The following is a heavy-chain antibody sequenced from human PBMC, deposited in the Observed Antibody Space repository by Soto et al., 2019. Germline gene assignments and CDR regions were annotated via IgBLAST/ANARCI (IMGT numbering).Heavy chain of an antibody. CDR3: TTDRPCSSTDCYKKDFDH. J-gene: IGHJ4*02. Sequence: EVQLVESGGGLVKPGGSLRLSCAASGFTFSNAWMTWVRQAPGKGLEWVGRIKSKTDGGTTDYGAPVKGRFIISRDDLKYTLYLQMDSLKIEDTAVYYCTTDRPCSSTDCYKKDFDHWGQGTLVTVSS. V-gene: IGHV3-15*01. D-gene: IGHD2-2*02. CDR1: GFTFSNAW. CDR2: IKSKTDGGTT.